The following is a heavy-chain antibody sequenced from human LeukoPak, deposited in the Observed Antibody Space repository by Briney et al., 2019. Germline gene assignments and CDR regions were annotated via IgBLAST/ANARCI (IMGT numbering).Heavy chain of an antibody. J-gene: IGHJ4*02. CDR1: GFTFSSYA. D-gene: IGHD4-23*01. Sequence: GGPLILSCAASGFTFSSYAMSWVRQAPGKGLEYVSAISSYGDNTYYANSVKDRFTISRDNSKNTLYLQMGSLRADDMAVYYCARATNSYGGNSDYWGQGTLVTVSS. V-gene: IGHV3-64*01. CDR2: ISSYGDNT. CDR3: ARATNSYGGNSDY.